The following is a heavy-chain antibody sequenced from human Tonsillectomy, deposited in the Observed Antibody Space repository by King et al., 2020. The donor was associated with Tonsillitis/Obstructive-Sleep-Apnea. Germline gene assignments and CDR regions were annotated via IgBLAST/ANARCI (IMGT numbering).Heavy chain of an antibody. V-gene: IGHV2-5*02. Sequence: ITLKESGPTLVKPTQTLTLTCTFSGFSLSTSGVGVGWIRQPPGKALEWLALIYWDDYKRYSPSLKSRLTITKDTSKNQVVLTMTHMDPVYTATYYCAHSDEYSSGWSDFDYWGQGTLVTVSS. CDR3: AHSDEYSSGWSDFDY. D-gene: IGHD6-19*01. CDR1: GFSLSTSGVG. J-gene: IGHJ4*02. CDR2: IYWDDYK.